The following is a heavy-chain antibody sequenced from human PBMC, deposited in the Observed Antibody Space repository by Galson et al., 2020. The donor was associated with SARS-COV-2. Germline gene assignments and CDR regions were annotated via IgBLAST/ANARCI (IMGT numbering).Heavy chain of an antibody. Sequence: GESLKISCAASGFTFSTYAMHWVRQAPGKGLEWVAVIWSDENHKYYTDSVKGRFTISRDNSKNTVNLQMNSLRAEDTAVYYCTPSIIVPGTLDCWGQGTLVSVSS. CDR3: TPSIIVPGTLDC. V-gene: IGHV3-33*01. J-gene: IGHJ4*02. D-gene: IGHD3-22*01. CDR1: GFTFSTYA. CDR2: IWSDENHK.